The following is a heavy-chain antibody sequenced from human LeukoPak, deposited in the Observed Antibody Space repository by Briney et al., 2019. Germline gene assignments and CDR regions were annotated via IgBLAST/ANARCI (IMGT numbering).Heavy chain of an antibody. J-gene: IGHJ4*02. Sequence: SETLSLTCTVSGGSISSYYWSWIRQPPGKGLEWIGYTYYSGSTNYNPSLKSRVTISVDTSKNQFSLKLSSVTAADTAVYYCARDKGIAGFDYWGQGTLVTVSS. CDR1: GGSISSYY. D-gene: IGHD6-13*01. V-gene: IGHV4-59*01. CDR2: TYYSGST. CDR3: ARDKGIAGFDY.